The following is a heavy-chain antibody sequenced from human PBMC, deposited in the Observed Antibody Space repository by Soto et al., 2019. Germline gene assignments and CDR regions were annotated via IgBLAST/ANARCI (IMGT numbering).Heavy chain of an antibody. D-gene: IGHD6-6*01. Sequence: QVQLQESGPGLVMASQTLSLICSVSGESISSGGYYWSWIRHHPGKVLEWIGYIYDSESAYYNPSLKSRVTISMDTSKNHCAMKLSSVTAADTAVYYSARASSSSSAADYWGQRTLITVSS. CDR1: GESISSGGYY. V-gene: IGHV4-31*03. CDR2: IYDSESA. J-gene: IGHJ4*02. CDR3: ARASSSSSAADY.